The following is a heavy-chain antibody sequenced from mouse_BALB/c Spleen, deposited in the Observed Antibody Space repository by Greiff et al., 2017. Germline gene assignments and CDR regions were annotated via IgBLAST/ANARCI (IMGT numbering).Heavy chain of an antibody. J-gene: IGHJ4*01. CDR2: ISNGGGST. D-gene: IGHD1-1*01. Sequence: DVMLVESGGGLVQPGGSLKLSCAASGFTFSSYTMSWVRQTPEKRLEWVAYISNGGGSTYYPDTVKGRFTISRDNAKNTLYLQMSSLKSEDTAMYYCARHEDYGSREYYYAMDYWGQGTSVTVSS. CDR3: ARHEDYGSREYYYAMDY. CDR1: GFTFSSYT. V-gene: IGHV5-12-2*01.